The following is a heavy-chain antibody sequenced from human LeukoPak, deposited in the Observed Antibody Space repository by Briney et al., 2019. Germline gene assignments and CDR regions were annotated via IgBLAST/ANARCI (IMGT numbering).Heavy chain of an antibody. V-gene: IGHV3-23*01. CDR1: GFTFSTYA. CDR3: AKGPSTPILTGYPNDAFDI. J-gene: IGHJ3*02. D-gene: IGHD3-9*01. CDR2: VSGGGGTT. Sequence: GGSLRLSCAASGFTFSTYAMSWVRQAPGKGLEWVSAVSGGGGTTHYADSVKGRFTISRDNSKNTLYLQMNSLRAEDTAVYYCAKGPSTPILTGYPNDAFDIWGQGTMVTVSS.